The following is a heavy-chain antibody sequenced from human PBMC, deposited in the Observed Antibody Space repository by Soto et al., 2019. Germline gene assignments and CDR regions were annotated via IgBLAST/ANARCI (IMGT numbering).Heavy chain of an antibody. V-gene: IGHV3-23*01. CDR3: AKDSDTKRGPDY. Sequence: EVQLLESGGGLVQPGGSLRLSCAASGFTFSNYAMNWVRQAPGKGLEWVAGISVSADNTFYADSVKGRFTISRDNSKSKLFLQMNSLRAEDTALYYCAKDSDTKRGPDYWGQGTLVTVSS. J-gene: IGHJ4*02. CDR1: GFTFSNYA. D-gene: IGHD3-10*01. CDR2: ISVSADNT.